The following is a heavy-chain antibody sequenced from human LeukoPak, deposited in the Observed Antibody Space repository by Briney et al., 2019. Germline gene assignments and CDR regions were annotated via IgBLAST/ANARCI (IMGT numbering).Heavy chain of an antibody. V-gene: IGHV3-23*01. D-gene: IGHD4-23*01. J-gene: IGHJ4*02. CDR2: ISGRGNNI. Sequence: GGTLRLSCAASGFTFSTYDMSWVRQAPGKGLEWVSVISGRGNNIYYADSVKGRFTISRDNSKNTLYLQMNSLRVEDTALYYCAKRVDYGGNYYFDYWGQGTLVTVSS. CDR1: GFTFSTYD. CDR3: AKRVDYGGNYYFDY.